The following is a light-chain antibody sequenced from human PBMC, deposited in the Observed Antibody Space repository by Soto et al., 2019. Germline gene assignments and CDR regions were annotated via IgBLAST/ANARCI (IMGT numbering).Light chain of an antibody. CDR3: QQYGSSPPT. Sequence: EIVLTQSPGTVSLSRGETPPLSCRASQTVSRNSLARYQQKPGQAPRLFIHGKPSRATGSPDRFSGGGSGTAFTLTISGLEPEDFALYNCQQYGSSPPTFGGGTKVEV. V-gene: IGKV3-20*01. CDR2: GKP. CDR1: QTVSRNS. J-gene: IGKJ4*01.